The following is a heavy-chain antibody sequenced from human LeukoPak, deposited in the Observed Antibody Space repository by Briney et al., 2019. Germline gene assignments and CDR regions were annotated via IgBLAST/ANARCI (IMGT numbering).Heavy chain of an antibody. CDR1: GYRFTSYW. Sequence: GESLQISSKGSGYRFTSYWISWVRQMPGKGLEWMGRIDPSDSYTNYSPSFQGHVTISADKSISTAYRQWSSLEASDTAMYYCAMARSRVAGLRYFHHWGQGTLVTVSS. D-gene: IGHD6-19*01. CDR2: IDPSDSYT. V-gene: IGHV5-10-1*01. CDR3: AMARSRVAGLRYFHH. J-gene: IGHJ1*01.